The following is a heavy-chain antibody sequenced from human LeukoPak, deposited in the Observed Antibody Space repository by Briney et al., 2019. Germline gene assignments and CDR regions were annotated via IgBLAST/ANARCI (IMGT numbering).Heavy chain of an antibody. V-gene: IGHV4-59*01. CDR3: ARLRYFDWLQDAFDI. Sequence: PSETLSLTCTVSGGSISSYYWSWIRQPPGKGLEWIGYIYYSGSTNYNPSLKSRVTISVDTSKNQFSLKLSSVTAADTAVYYCARLRYFDWLQDAFDIWGQGTMVTVSS. J-gene: IGHJ3*02. CDR1: GGSISSYY. D-gene: IGHD3-9*01. CDR2: IYYSGST.